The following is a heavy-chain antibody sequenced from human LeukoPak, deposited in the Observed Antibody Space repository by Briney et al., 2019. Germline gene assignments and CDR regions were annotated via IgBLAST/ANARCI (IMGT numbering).Heavy chain of an antibody. CDR1: GFTFSSNW. V-gene: IGHV3-7*04. Sequence: GGSLRLSCAASGFTFSSNWMSWVRQAPGKGLEWVANVKQDGSETYYVDSVKGRFTISRDNAKNSLFLQMNTLRAEDTAVYYCARAYSYAFEPWGQGTLVTVSS. CDR2: VKQDGSET. J-gene: IGHJ5*02. CDR3: ARAYSYAFEP. D-gene: IGHD5-18*01.